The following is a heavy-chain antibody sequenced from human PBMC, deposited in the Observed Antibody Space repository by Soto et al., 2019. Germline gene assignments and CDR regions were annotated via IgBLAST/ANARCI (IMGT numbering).Heavy chain of an antibody. CDR3: AKASPRGYYDSSGYYPPDY. CDR1: GYTFINFG. D-gene: IGHD3-22*01. Sequence: GASVKVSCKTSGYTFINFGITWVRQAPGQGLEWVGKIRGYNGDTNYAPKLQGRVTMTTDTSTSTAYLELRTLRSDDTAVYYGAKASPRGYYDSSGYYPPDYWGQGTLVTVSS. V-gene: IGHV1-18*04. CDR2: IRGYNGDT. J-gene: IGHJ4*02.